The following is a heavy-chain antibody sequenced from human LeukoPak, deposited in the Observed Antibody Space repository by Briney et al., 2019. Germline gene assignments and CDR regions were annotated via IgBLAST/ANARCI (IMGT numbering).Heavy chain of an antibody. CDR2: INHSGST. CDR1: GGSFSGYY. D-gene: IGHD2-21*01. J-gene: IGHJ6*02. CDR3: ARIPYYYYYGMDV. Sequence: SETLSLTCAVYGGSFSGYYWSWIRQPPGKGLEWIGEINHSGSTNYNPSLKSRVTISVDTSKNQFSLKLSSVTAADTAVYYCARIPYYYYYGMDVWGQGTTVTVSS. V-gene: IGHV4-34*01.